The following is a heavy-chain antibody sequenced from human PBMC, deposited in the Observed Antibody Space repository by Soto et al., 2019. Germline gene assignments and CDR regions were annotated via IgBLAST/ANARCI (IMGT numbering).Heavy chain of an antibody. J-gene: IGHJ4*02. CDR3: ARGDYGDY. CDR1: GYSFTSLG. Sequence: QVQLVQSGAEVKKPGASVKVSCKASGYSFTSLGISWVRQAPGQGPEWMGWIRTYNGNSWYAENLQGRVTMTTDTSTSTVYMELRSLRFDDTAVYYCARGDYGDYWGQGTLITDSS. V-gene: IGHV1-18*01. D-gene: IGHD3-16*01. CDR2: IRTYNGNS.